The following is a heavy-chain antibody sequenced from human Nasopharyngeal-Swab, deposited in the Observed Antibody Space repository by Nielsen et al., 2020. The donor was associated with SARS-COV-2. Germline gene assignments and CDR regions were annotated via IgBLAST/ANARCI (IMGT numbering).Heavy chain of an antibody. D-gene: IGHD6-19*01. CDR2: ISGSGGST. V-gene: IGHV3-23*01. CDR1: GFTFSSYA. CDR3: AKVPSGWYSALWY. Sequence: GGSLRFSCAASGFTFSSYAMSWVRQAPGKGLEWVSAISGSGGSTYYADSVKGRFTISRDNSKNTLYLQMNSLRAEDTAVYYCAKVPSGWYSALWYWGQGTLVTVSS. J-gene: IGHJ4*02.